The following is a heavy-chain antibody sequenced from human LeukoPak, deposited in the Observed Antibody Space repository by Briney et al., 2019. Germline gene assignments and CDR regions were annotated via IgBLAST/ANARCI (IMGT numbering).Heavy chain of an antibody. J-gene: IGHJ4*02. CDR2: IRYDGSNK. V-gene: IGHV3-30*02. CDR3: ARTYHYDSSGYYGPFDY. D-gene: IGHD3-22*01. CDR1: GFTFSSYG. Sequence: GGSLRLSCAASGFTFSSYGMHWVRQAPGKGLEWVAFIRYDGSNKYYADSVKGRFTISRDNSKNTLYLQMNSLRVEDTAVYYCARTYHYDSSGYYGPFDYWGQGNLVTVSS.